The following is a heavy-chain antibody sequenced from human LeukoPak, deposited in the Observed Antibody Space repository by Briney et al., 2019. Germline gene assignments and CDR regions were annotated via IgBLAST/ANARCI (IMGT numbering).Heavy chain of an antibody. CDR1: SGSISSYY. CDR3: AGSYDFWSGYYYY. CDR2: IYYSGST. V-gene: IGHV4-59*01. J-gene: IGHJ4*02. D-gene: IGHD3-3*01. Sequence: SETLSLTCTVSSGSISSYYWSWIRQPPGKGLEWIGYIYYSGSTNYNPSLKSRVTISVDTSKNQFSLKLSSVTAADTAVYYCAGSYDFWSGYYYYWGQGTLVTVSS.